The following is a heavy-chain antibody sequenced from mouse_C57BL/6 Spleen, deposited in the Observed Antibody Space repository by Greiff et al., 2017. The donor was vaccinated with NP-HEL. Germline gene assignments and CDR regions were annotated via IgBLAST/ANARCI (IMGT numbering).Heavy chain of an antibody. D-gene: IGHD2-4*01. CDR2: ISSGSSTI. V-gene: IGHV5-17*01. CDR3: ARSYYDYDKAWFAY. Sequence: VQLKESGGGLVKPGGSLKLSCAASGFTFSDYGMHWVRQAPEKGLEWVAYISSGSSTIYYAATVKGRFTISRDNAKNTLFLQMTSLRSEDTAMYYCARSYYDYDKAWFAYWGQGTLVTVSA. CDR1: GFTFSDYG. J-gene: IGHJ3*01.